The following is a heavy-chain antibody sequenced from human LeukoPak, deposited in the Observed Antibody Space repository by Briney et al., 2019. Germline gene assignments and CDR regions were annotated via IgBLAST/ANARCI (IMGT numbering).Heavy chain of an antibody. Sequence: GSLRLSCAASGFTLSSYSMNWVRQAPGKGLEWVSSISSSSSYIYYADSVKGRFTISRDNAKNSLYLQMNSLRAEDTAVYYCARDGSGWDNWFDPWGQGTLVTVSS. CDR3: ARDGSGWDNWFDP. CDR2: ISSSSSYI. V-gene: IGHV3-21*01. J-gene: IGHJ5*02. CDR1: GFTLSSYS. D-gene: IGHD6-19*01.